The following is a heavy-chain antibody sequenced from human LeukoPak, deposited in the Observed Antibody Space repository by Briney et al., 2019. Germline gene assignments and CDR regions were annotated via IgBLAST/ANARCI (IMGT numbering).Heavy chain of an antibody. Sequence: GGSLRLSCAASGFTLSSYWMHWVRQAPGKGLVWVSRISSDGRRTSYADSVKGRFTISRDIAKNTLYLQMNSLRAEDTAVYYCARDPCTNGVCFIDYWGQGNLVTVSS. D-gene: IGHD2-8*01. CDR1: GFTLSSYW. CDR3: ARDPCTNGVCFIDY. V-gene: IGHV3-74*01. J-gene: IGHJ4*02. CDR2: ISSDGRRT.